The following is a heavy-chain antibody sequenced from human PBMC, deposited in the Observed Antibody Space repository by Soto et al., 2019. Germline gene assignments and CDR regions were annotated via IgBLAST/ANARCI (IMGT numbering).Heavy chain of an antibody. CDR2: INHSGST. V-gene: IGHV4-34*01. D-gene: IGHD3-22*01. CDR3: ATQPRYDSSGYFFY. Sequence: PSETLSLTCAVYGGSFSGYYWSWIRQPPGKGLEWIGEINHSGSTNYNPSLKSRVTISVDTSKNQFSLKLSSVTAADTAVYYCATQPRYDSSGYFFYWGQGRLVTVSS. J-gene: IGHJ4*02. CDR1: GGSFSGYY.